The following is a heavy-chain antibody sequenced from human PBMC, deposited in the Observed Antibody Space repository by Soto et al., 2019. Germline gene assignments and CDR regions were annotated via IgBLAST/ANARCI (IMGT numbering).Heavy chain of an antibody. CDR1: GGSISSYY. Sequence: QVQLQESGPGLVKPSETLSLTCTVSGGSISSYYWGWIRQPPGKGLEWIGYIYYSGSTNYNPSLTGRVTISVDTSKNQFCLRLSSVTAADTAVYYCARVLFGRGNWFDPWGQGTLVTVSS. D-gene: IGHD3-3*01. V-gene: IGHV4-59*01. J-gene: IGHJ5*02. CDR3: ARVLFGRGNWFDP. CDR2: IYYSGST.